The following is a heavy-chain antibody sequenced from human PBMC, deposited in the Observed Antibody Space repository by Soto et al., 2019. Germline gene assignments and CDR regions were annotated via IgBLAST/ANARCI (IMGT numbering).Heavy chain of an antibody. CDR2: IYHSGST. J-gene: IGHJ3*02. CDR3: ARYYGDYGDAFEM. CDR1: SGSISSRNW. V-gene: IGHV4-4*02. D-gene: IGHD4-17*01. Sequence: QVQLQESGPGLVKPSGTLSLTCAVSSGSISSRNWWSWVRQPPGKGLEWIGEIYHSGSTNYNPSLKSRVTISVDKSNNQCSLKLSSVTAADTAVYDCARYYGDYGDAFEMLVRGRMLTVSS.